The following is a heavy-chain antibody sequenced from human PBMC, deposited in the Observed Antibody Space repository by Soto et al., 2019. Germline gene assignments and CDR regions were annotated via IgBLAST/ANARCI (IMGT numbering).Heavy chain of an antibody. V-gene: IGHV1-2*04. Sequence: ASVKVSCKASGYTFTGYYMHWVRQAPGQGLEWMGWINPNSGGTNYAQKFQGWVTMTRDTSISTAYMELSRLRSDDTAVYYCARDLSPGYSSSWPPRVTPNYYYYYGMDVWGQGTTVTVFS. D-gene: IGHD6-13*01. J-gene: IGHJ6*02. CDR2: INPNSGGT. CDR3: ARDLSPGYSSSWPPRVTPNYYYYYGMDV. CDR1: GYTFTGYY.